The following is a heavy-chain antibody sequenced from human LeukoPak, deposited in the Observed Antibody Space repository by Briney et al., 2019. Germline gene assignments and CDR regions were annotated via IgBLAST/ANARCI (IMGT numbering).Heavy chain of an antibody. Sequence: GGSLRLSCAGSGVTFSRYNMNWFRQAPGKGLERVSSISSSSRHIFYADSVKGRFTISRDDAKSSLFLQMNSLRADDTAVYYCARDAQWLVPEGYYYYMDVWGKGTTVTVS. CDR2: ISSSSRHI. D-gene: IGHD6-19*01. V-gene: IGHV3-21*01. CDR1: GVTFSRYN. J-gene: IGHJ6*03. CDR3: ARDAQWLVPEGYYYYMDV.